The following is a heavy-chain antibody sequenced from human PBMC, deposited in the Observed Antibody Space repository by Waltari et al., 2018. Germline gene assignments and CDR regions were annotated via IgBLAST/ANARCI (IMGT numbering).Heavy chain of an antibody. V-gene: IGHV1-18*01. J-gene: IGHJ4*02. Sequence: QVQLVQSGPEVKKPGASVKVSCKASGYSFLNYGISWVRQAPGQGLEWMGWISPYNGDTHYAQKVQGRLSVTTDTSTRTIYMELRSLRSDDTAVYYCARELPSSVGHFDYWGQGTQVTVSS. D-gene: IGHD6-25*01. CDR3: ARELPSSVGHFDY. CDR1: GYSFLNYG. CDR2: ISPYNGDT.